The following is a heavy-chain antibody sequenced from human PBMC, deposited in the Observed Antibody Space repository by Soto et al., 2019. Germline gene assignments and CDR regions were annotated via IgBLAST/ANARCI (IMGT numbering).Heavy chain of an antibody. Sequence: PGGSLRLSCAASGFTFSSYEMNWVRQAPGKGLEWVSYISSSGSTIYYADSVKGRFTISRDNAKNSLYLQMNSLRAEDTAVYYCARDITMVRGVINIYYYYYGMDVWGQGTTVTVSS. CDR2: ISSSGSTI. CDR1: GFTFSSYE. CDR3: ARDITMVRGVINIYYYYYGMDV. D-gene: IGHD3-10*01. V-gene: IGHV3-48*03. J-gene: IGHJ6*02.